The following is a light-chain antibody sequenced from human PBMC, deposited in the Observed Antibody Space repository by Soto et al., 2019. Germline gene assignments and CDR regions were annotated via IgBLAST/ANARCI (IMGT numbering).Light chain of an antibody. Sequence: QAVVTQPPSVSAAPGQKVTISCSGSTSNIGSNYVSWYQQFPGTAPKLLIFDNNQRPSGIPDRFSGSMSGTSATLGITGLQTGDEADYYCGTWDNSLRGVVFGGGTKVTVL. CDR2: DNN. V-gene: IGLV1-51*01. CDR3: GTWDNSLRGVV. CDR1: TSNIGSNY. J-gene: IGLJ2*01.